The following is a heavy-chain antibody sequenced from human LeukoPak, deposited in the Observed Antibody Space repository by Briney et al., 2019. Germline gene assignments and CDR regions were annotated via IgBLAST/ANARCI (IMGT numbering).Heavy chain of an antibody. Sequence: SETLSLTRTLSGGSISTYYWSWIRQPPANALEWIGYIYYSGTTNYNPSLKSRVTISVDTSKEQFSLPLSSVTAADAAVYYCASGMIRGRGNKNYYFYMDVWGKGTTVTISS. CDR3: ASGMIRGRGNKNYYFYMDV. CDR1: GGSISTYY. V-gene: IGHV4-59*01. D-gene: IGHD3-10*01. CDR2: IYYSGTT. J-gene: IGHJ6*03.